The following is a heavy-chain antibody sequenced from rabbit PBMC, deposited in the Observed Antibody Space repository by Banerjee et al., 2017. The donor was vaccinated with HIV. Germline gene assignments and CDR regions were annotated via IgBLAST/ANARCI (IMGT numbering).Heavy chain of an antibody. CDR1: GFSFSGSYY. CDR2: IYTGSSGST. CDR3: ARDLAGVTGWNFGL. Sequence: QEQLEESGGGLVKPGASLTLTCTASGFSFSGSYYMCWVRQAPGKGLEWIACIYTGSSGSTYYASWAKGRFTITKTSSTTVTLQMTSLTAADTATYFCARDLAGVTGWNFGLWGPGTLVTVS. J-gene: IGHJ4*01. D-gene: IGHD4-1*01. V-gene: IGHV1S45*01.